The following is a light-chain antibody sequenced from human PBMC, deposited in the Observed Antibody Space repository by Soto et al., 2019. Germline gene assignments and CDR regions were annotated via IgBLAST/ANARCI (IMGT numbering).Light chain of an antibody. CDR2: DAS. CDR1: QSISSW. CDR3: QQYNSYSIT. V-gene: IGKV1-5*01. Sequence: GDRVTITCRASQSISSWLAWYQQKPGKAPKLLIYDASSLESGVPSRFSGSGSGTEFTLTISSVQPDDFATYYCQQYNSYSITFGPGTKVDIK. J-gene: IGKJ3*01.